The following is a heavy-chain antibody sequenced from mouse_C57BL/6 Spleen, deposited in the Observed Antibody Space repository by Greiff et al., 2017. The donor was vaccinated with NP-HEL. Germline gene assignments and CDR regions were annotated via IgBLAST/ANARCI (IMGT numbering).Heavy chain of an antibody. D-gene: IGHD4-1*01. CDR3: ARSPLGRGGFAY. CDR2: INPGCGGT. V-gene: IGHV1-54*01. J-gene: IGHJ3*01. Sequence: VQLQQSGAELVRPGTSVKVSCKASGYAFTNYLIEWVKQRPGQGLEWIGVINPGCGGTNYNEKFKGKATLTADKSSSTAYMQLSSLTSEDSAVYCCARSPLGRGGFAYWGKGTLVTVSA. CDR1: GYAFTNYL.